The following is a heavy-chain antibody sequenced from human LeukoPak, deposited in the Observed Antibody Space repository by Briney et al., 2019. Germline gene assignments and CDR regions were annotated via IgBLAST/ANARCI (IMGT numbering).Heavy chain of an antibody. CDR2: ISGSGGST. Sequence: GGSLRLSCAASGFSFSSYGMSWVRQAPGKGLEWVSAISGSGGSTYYADPVKGRFTISRDNSKNTLYLQMNSLRAEDTAVYYCAREDRAVYNYWGQGTLVTVSS. CDR3: AREDRAVYNY. CDR1: GFSFSSYG. V-gene: IGHV3-23*01. J-gene: IGHJ4*02. D-gene: IGHD2-8*01.